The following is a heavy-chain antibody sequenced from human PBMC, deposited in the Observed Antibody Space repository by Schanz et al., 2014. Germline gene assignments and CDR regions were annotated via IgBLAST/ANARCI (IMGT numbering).Heavy chain of an antibody. D-gene: IGHD2-15*01. CDR3: ARDRGYCSGGSCLTFDY. Sequence: DVQLLESGGGLVQPGGSLRLSCAASGFTFNSYAMTWVRQAPGKGLEWVSSISHSGGSKYYADSVKGRFTISRDNSKNTLYLHMNTLRAEDTAVYYCARDRGYCSGGSCLTFDYWGQGTLVTVSS. V-gene: IGHV3-23*01. CDR2: ISHSGGSK. CDR1: GFTFNSYA. J-gene: IGHJ4*02.